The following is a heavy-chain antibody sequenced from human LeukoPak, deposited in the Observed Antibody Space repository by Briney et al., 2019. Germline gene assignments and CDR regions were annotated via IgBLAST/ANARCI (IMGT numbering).Heavy chain of an antibody. CDR1: GFTFSSYS. CDR3: ARDNDAGDAFDI. V-gene: IGHV3-21*01. J-gene: IGHJ3*02. Sequence: GGSLRLSCAASGFTFSSYSMSWVRQAPGKGLEWVSSISSSSSYIYYAHSVKGRFTISRDKAKNSLYLQMNSLRAEDTAVYYCARDNDAGDAFDIWGQGTMVTVSS. D-gene: IGHD1-1*01. CDR2: ISSSSSYI.